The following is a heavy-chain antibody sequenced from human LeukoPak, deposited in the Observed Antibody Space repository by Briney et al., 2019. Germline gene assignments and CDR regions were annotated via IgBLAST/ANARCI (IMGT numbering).Heavy chain of an antibody. J-gene: IGHJ6*03. V-gene: IGHV1-2*07. CDR2: INPNSGGT. Sequence: ASVTLSCKASGYTFTSYYMHWVRHAHGQGLEWMGWINPNSGGTNYAHKCQGRITMTRDTSISTAYMRLSRLRSDDTAVYYCARGSGSGYFHYYYYMDVWGKGTTVTVS. D-gene: IGHD3-3*01. CDR3: ARGSGSGYFHYYYYMDV. CDR1: GYTFTSYY.